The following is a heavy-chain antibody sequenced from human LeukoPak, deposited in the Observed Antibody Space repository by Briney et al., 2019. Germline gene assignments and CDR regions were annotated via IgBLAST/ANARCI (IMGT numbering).Heavy chain of an antibody. CDR2: ISGRGNYI. CDR1: GFTFSSHN. J-gene: IGHJ4*02. Sequence: GGSLRLSCAASGFTFSSHNMNWVRQAPGKGLEWVSSISGRGNYIFYADSVKGRFTISRDSAKNSLSLQMNSLRAEDTAVYYCAKDQSFDYYDSSGYYLDYWGQGTLVTVSS. CDR3: AKDQSFDYYDSSGYYLDY. V-gene: IGHV3-21*01. D-gene: IGHD3-22*01.